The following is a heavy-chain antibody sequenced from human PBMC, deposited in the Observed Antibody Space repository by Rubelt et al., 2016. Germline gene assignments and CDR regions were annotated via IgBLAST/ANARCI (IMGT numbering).Heavy chain of an antibody. CDR3: ARDMVYAITVDY. CDR2: IYYSGST. CDR1: GGSISSYY. D-gene: IGHD2-8*01. J-gene: IGHJ4*02. V-gene: IGHV4-59*12. Sequence: QVQLQESGPGLVKPSETLSLTCTVSGGSISSYYWSWIRQPPGKGLEWIGYIYYSGSTNYNPSLKSRVPLSVDTSKNPFSLKLSSVTAADTAVYYCARDMVYAITVDYWGQGTLVTASS.